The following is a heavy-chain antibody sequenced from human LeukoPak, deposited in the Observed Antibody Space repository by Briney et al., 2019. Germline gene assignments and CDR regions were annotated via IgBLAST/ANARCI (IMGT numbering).Heavy chain of an antibody. D-gene: IGHD3-10*01. CDR3: ATASITRSAFDI. V-gene: IGHV3-15*01. CDR1: GFTFSNAW. Sequence: GGSLRLSCAASGFTFSNAWMSWVRQAPGKGLEWIGRIKRKTDGGTTDYAAPVKGRFTISRDDSRTTLYPQMNSLKTEDTAVYYCATASITRSAFDIWGQGTMVTVSS. CDR2: IKRKTDGGTT. J-gene: IGHJ3*02.